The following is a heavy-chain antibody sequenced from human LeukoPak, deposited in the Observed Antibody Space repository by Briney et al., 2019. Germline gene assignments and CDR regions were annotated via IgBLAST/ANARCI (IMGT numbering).Heavy chain of an antibody. D-gene: IGHD1-26*01. CDR3: TTARGSDLQYFQH. CDR1: GFTFSSYS. J-gene: IGHJ1*01. CDR2: ISSSSSTI. Sequence: GGSLRLSCAASGFTFSSYSMNWVRQAPGKGLEWVSYISSSSSTIYYADSVKGRFTISRDNAKNSLYLQMNSLRAEDTAVYYCTTARGSDLQYFQHWGQGTLVTVSS. V-gene: IGHV3-48*01.